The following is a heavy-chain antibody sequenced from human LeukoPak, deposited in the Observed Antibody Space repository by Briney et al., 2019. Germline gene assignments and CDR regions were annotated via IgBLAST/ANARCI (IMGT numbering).Heavy chain of an antibody. CDR3: ATRPAYYYDSSGFGYTDY. V-gene: IGHV4-30-2*01. Sequence: SQTLSLTCAVSGGSISSGGYSWSWIRQPPGKGLEWIGYIYHSGSTYYNPSLKSRVTISVDRSKNQFSLKLSSVTAADTAVYYCATRPAYYYDSSGFGYTDYWGQGTLVTVSS. J-gene: IGHJ4*02. CDR2: IYHSGST. CDR1: GGSISSGGYS. D-gene: IGHD3-22*01.